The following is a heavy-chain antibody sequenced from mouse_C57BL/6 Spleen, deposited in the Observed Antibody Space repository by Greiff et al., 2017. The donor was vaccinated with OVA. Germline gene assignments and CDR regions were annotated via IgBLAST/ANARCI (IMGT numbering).Heavy chain of an antibody. Sequence: VQGVESGAELARPGASVKLSCKASGYTFTSYGISWVKQRTGQGLEWIGEIYPRSGNTYYNEKFKGKATLTADKSSSTAYMELRSLTSEDSAVYFCAEAYYGSSSWFAYWGQGTLVTVSA. V-gene: IGHV1-81*01. D-gene: IGHD1-1*01. CDR3: AEAYYGSSSWFAY. CDR1: GYTFTSYG. J-gene: IGHJ3*01. CDR2: IYPRSGNT.